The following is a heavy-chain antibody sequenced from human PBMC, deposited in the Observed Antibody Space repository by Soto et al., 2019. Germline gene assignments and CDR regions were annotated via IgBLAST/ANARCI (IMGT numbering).Heavy chain of an antibody. Sequence: GGSLRLSCAASGFTFSNAWMSWVRQAPGKGLEWVSRIKSKTDGGTADYAAPVKGRFAISRDDSKNTLYLQMNSLKTEDTAVYYCTTERIVAFDIWGQGTMVTVSS. CDR1: GFTFSNAW. J-gene: IGHJ3*02. D-gene: IGHD2-15*01. V-gene: IGHV3-15*01. CDR2: IKSKTDGGTA. CDR3: TTERIVAFDI.